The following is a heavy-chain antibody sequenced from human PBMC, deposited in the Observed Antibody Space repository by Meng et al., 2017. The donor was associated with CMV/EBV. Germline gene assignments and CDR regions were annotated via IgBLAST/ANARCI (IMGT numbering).Heavy chain of an antibody. CDR3: ARDLAVAGSYYYYGMDV. Sequence: GESLKISCAASGFTFSSYEMNWVRQAPGKGLEWVSYISSSGSTIYYADSVKGRFTISRDNAKNSLYLQMNSLRAGDTAVYYCARDLAVAGSYYYYGMDVWGQGTTVTVSS. V-gene: IGHV3-48*03. D-gene: IGHD6-19*01. CDR2: ISSSGSTI. CDR1: GFTFSSYE. J-gene: IGHJ6*02.